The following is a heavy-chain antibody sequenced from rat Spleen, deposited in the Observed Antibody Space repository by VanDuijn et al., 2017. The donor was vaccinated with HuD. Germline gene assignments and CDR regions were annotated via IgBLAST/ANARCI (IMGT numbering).Heavy chain of an antibody. CDR2: ISYDGSST. CDR3: ARHQDVYYGSNWFAY. D-gene: IGHD1-6*01. V-gene: IGHV5-29*01. CDR1: GFTFNDHF. J-gene: IGHJ3*01. Sequence: EVQLVESNGGLVQPGRSLKLSCAASGFTFNDHFMAWVRQAPTKGLEWVATISYDGSSTYYRDSVKGRFTISRDNAKSTLYLQMDSLRSEDTATYYCARHQDVYYGSNWFAYWGQGTLVTVSS.